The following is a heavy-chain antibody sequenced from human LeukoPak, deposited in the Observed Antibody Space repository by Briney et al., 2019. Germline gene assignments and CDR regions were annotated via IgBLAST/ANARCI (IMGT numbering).Heavy chain of an antibody. J-gene: IGHJ4*02. CDR2: ISYDGSNK. CDR1: GFTFSSYA. D-gene: IGHD2-2*01. CDR3: ARSEYQRLFHFDY. V-gene: IGHV3-30*04. Sequence: GRSLRLSCAASGFTFSSYAMHWVRQAPGKGLEWVAVISYDGSNKYYADSVKGRFTISSDNSKNTLYLQMNSLRAEDTAVYYCARSEYQRLFHFDYWGQGTLVTVPS.